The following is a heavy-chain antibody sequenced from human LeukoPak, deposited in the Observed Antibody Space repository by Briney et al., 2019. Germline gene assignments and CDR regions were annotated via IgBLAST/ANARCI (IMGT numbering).Heavy chain of an antibody. V-gene: IGHV3-13*01. CDR3: ARALGATEGDAFDI. CDR2: IGTAGVT. CDR1: GFTFRSYD. D-gene: IGHD5-12*01. Sequence: GGSLRFPCAAFGFTFRSYDMDWVRKAPGKGLEWVSAIGTAGVTYYTGSVQGRFTISRENAKNSLYLQMNSLRAGDTAVYYCARALGATEGDAFDICGQGTMVTVSS. J-gene: IGHJ3*02.